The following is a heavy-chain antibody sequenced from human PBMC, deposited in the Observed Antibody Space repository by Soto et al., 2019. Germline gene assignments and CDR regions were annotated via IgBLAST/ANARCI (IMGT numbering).Heavy chain of an antibody. CDR2: ISAAGDP. J-gene: IGHJ6*02. CDR3: ARTDREFYGLDV. CDR1: GFTFRNYD. Sequence: EVQLVESGGGLVQPGGSLRLSCEASGFTFRNYDMHWVRQGTGKGLEWVSGISAAGDPDYADSVEGRFTISRENAQNSCFLQMNSLRVGDTAVYYCARTDREFYGLDVWGQGTTVIVSS. V-gene: IGHV3-13*05. D-gene: IGHD3-10*01.